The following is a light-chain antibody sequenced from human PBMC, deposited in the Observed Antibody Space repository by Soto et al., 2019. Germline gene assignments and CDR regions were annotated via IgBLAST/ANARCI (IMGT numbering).Light chain of an antibody. CDR2: GAS. Sequence: QSPAPLAASPGERAPLSRRASQTVGVRLAWYQHKPGQAPRLLIYGASNRATGIPDRFSGSGSGTDFTLTISSLQPDDFATYYCQQYNSYPYTFGQGTKVDIK. V-gene: IGKV3D-15*01. CDR3: QQYNSYPYT. J-gene: IGKJ2*01. CDR1: QTVGVR.